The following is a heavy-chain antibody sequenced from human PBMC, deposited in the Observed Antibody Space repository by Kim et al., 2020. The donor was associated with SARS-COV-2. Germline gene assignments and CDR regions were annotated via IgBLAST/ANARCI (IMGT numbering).Heavy chain of an antibody. Sequence: SETLSLTCAVYGGSFSGYYWSWIRQPPGKGLEWIGEINHSGSTNYNPSLKSRVTISVDTSKNQFSLKLSSVTAADTAVYYCARDGSSWYGTFSFDYWGQGTLVTVSS. CDR2: INHSGST. CDR3: ARDGSSWYGTFSFDY. CDR1: GGSFSGYY. V-gene: IGHV4-34*01. D-gene: IGHD6-13*01. J-gene: IGHJ4*02.